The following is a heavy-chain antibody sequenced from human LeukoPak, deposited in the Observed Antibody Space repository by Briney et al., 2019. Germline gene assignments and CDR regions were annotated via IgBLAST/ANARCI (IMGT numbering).Heavy chain of an antibody. Sequence: PSETLSLTCAVYGGSFSGYYWSWIRQPPGKGLEWIGEINHSGSTNYNPSLKSRVTISVDTSKNQFSLKLSSVTAADTAVYYCARSSDLTDYWGQGTLVTVSS. J-gene: IGHJ4*02. V-gene: IGHV4-34*01. CDR3: ARSSDLTDY. CDR2: INHSGST. CDR1: GGSFSGYY. D-gene: IGHD2-21*02.